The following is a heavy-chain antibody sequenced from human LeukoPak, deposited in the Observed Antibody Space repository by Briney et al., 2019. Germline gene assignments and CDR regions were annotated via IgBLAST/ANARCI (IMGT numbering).Heavy chain of an antibody. CDR2: NNTDGSST. V-gene: IGHV3-74*01. D-gene: IGHD3-22*01. Sequence: GGSLRLSCAASGFTFSSYWMHWVRQAPGKRLVWVSRNNTDGSSTSYADSVKGRFTISRDNAKNTLYLQMNSLRAEDTAVYYCARDTYDISGYYYGPFDYWGQGTLVTVSS. CDR3: ARDTYDISGYYYGPFDY. J-gene: IGHJ4*02. CDR1: GFTFSSYW.